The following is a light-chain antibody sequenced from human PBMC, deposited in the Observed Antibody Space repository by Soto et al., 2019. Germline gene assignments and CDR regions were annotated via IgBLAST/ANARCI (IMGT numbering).Light chain of an antibody. Sequence: QAVVTQEPSLTVSPGGTVTLTCASNTGAVTTTYYPNWFQQKPGQPPRPLIYSASNKHSWTPARFSGSLLGGKAALTLSGVQTEDEAEYFCLLYFGGTRVFGGGTKLTVL. CDR3: LLYFGGTRV. CDR2: SAS. V-gene: IGLV7-43*01. J-gene: IGLJ2*01. CDR1: TGAVTTTYY.